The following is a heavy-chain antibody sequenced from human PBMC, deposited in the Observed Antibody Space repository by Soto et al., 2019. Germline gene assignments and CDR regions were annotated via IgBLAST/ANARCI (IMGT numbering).Heavy chain of an antibody. D-gene: IGHD3-10*01. CDR3: ATPTPLRGAMIANINCDW. CDR1: GDAFRTYA. J-gene: IGHJ4*02. Sequence: SVKVSCPAAGDAFRTYAFSWESQATGHVLEWMGGIIPIFDSPYYAQNFHGRVTVTEDTVTDTAYMELSGLKSDDTAVYYCATPTPLRGAMIANINCDWWGQGTPVSVS. CDR2: IIPIFDSP. V-gene: IGHV1-69*06.